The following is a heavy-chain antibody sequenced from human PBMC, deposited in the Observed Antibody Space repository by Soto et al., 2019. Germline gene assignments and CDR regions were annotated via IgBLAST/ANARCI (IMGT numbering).Heavy chain of an antibody. Sequence: QVQLQESGPGLVKPSETLSLTCTVSGGSISSYFWPWIRQPPGKGLEWIGYIYYSGSTNYNPSLKSRVTISVDTSKNQFSLKLSSVTAADTAVYYCARGSDFLYYYGMDVWGQGTTVTVSS. V-gene: IGHV4-59*01. J-gene: IGHJ6*02. CDR3: ARGSDFLYYYGMDV. CDR1: GGSISSYF. CDR2: IYYSGST. D-gene: IGHD5-12*01.